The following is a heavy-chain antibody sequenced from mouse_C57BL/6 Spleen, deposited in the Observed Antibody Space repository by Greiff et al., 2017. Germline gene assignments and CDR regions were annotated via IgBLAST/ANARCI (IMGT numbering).Heavy chain of an antibody. Sequence: EVMLVESGGGLVQPKGSLKLSCAASGFSFNTYAMNWVRQAPGKGLEWVARIRSKSNNYATYYADSVKDRFTISRDDSESMLYLQMNNLKTEYTAMYYCVSEGYDSSWFAYWGQGTLVTVSA. CDR2: IRSKSNNYAT. V-gene: IGHV10-1*01. CDR3: VSEGYDSSWFAY. D-gene: IGHD2-4*01. CDR1: GFSFNTYA. J-gene: IGHJ3*01.